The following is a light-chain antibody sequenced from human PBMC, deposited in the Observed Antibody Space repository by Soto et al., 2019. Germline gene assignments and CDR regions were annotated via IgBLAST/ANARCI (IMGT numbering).Light chain of an antibody. V-gene: IGLV3-21*02. CDR3: QVWDRSSDVI. CDR2: HDS. CDR1: NIGSKS. J-gene: IGLJ2*01. Sequence: SYELTQPPSVSVAPGQTARIICGGNNIGSKSVHWYQQKAGQAPEVVVFHDSDRPSGIPDRFSGSKFGTTATLTISRVEAGVEADYYCQVWDRSSDVIFGGGTKLTVL.